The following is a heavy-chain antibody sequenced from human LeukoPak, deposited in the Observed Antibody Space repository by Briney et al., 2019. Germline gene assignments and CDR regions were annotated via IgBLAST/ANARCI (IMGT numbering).Heavy chain of an antibody. CDR3: ARGRSGYCSTTSCSRPPDY. Sequence: SGGSLRLSCAASGFTFSSYSMNWVRQAPGKGLEWVSSISISSSYIYYADSVKGRFTISRDNAKSSLYLQMNSLRAEDTAVYFCARGRSGYCSTTSCSRPPDYWGQGTLVTVPS. D-gene: IGHD2-2*03. J-gene: IGHJ4*02. CDR2: ISISSSYI. CDR1: GFTFSSYS. V-gene: IGHV3-21*01.